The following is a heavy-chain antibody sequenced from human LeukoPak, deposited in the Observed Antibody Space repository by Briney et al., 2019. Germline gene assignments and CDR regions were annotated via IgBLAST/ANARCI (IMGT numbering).Heavy chain of an antibody. CDR2: IQYSGST. Sequence: PSETLSLTCSVSGGSMNSYDWGWIRQPPGNGLEWIGYIQYSGSTKYNPSLRSRVTISLDTPKSQFSLKLSSVTAADTAVYYCARSHGLYWGQGTLVSVSS. V-gene: IGHV4-59*01. CDR3: ARSHGLY. J-gene: IGHJ4*02. CDR1: GGSMNSYD.